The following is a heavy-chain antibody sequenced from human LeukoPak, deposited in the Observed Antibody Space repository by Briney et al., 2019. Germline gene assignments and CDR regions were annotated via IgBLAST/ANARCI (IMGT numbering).Heavy chain of an antibody. CDR1: VFTFSSYW. CDR3: ARADVWGSCRSHY. D-gene: IGHD3-16*02. CDR2: IDSDGSET. Sequence: GGSLRLSCAASVFTFSSYWMHWVRQAPGKGLMWVSRIDSDGSETSYAESVKGRFTISRDNAKNTLYLQMNSLRVEDTAVYYCARADVWGSCRSHYWRQGNLVTVSS. J-gene: IGHJ4*02. V-gene: IGHV3-74*01.